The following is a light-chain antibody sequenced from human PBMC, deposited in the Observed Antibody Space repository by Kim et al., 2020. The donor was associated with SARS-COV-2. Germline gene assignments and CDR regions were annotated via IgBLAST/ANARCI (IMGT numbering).Light chain of an antibody. CDR1: SSDVGAYKY. CDR2: DVS. CDR3: SSYARSSSYV. J-gene: IGLJ1*01. V-gene: IGLV2-14*01. Sequence: QSVLTQPASVSGSPGQSITISCTGTSSDVGAYKYVSWYQQHPGKAPELMIFDVSERPSGISNRFSGSKSGNTASLTISGLQAEDAADYYCSSYARSSSYVFGTGTKVTVL.